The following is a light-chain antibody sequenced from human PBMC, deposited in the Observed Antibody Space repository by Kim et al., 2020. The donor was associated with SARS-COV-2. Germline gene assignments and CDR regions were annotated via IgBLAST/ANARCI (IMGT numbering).Light chain of an antibody. Sequence: AGQTARLTCSGDALPKKYSYWFQQKPGQAPVLVMSKDTERPSGIPERFSGSTSGTTVTLTISGVQAEDEADYCCQSADISYTFWVFGGGTQLTVL. J-gene: IGLJ3*02. CDR2: KDT. V-gene: IGLV3-25*03. CDR1: ALPKKY. CDR3: QSADISYTFWV.